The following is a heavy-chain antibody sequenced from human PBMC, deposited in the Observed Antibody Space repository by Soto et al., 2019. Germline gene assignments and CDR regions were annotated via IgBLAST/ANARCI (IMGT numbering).Heavy chain of an antibody. Sequence: QLVESGGGLVQPGGSLRLSCAASGFTFSDYPMNWVRQAPGKGLEWVSSIRTISSAIYLADSVRGRYTISRDNARNDLYLQMTTLRAEDTAGYYCARESPSFDSWGQGTLVTVSS. V-gene: IGHV3-48*01. CDR1: GFTFSDYP. J-gene: IGHJ4*02. CDR2: IRTISSAI. CDR3: ARESPSFDS.